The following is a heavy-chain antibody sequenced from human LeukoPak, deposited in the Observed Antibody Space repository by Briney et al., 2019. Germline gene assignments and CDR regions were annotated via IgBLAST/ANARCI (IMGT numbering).Heavy chain of an antibody. J-gene: IGHJ4*02. D-gene: IGHD3-3*01. V-gene: IGHV5-51*01. CDR2: IYPGDSDT. Sequence: GESLKISCKGSGYSFTSYWIGWVRQMPGKGLEWMGIIYPGDSDTRYSPSFQGQVTISADKSISTAYLQWSSLKASDTAMYYCARGDDFWSGGDYFDYWGQGTLVTVSS. CDR1: GYSFTSYW. CDR3: ARGDDFWSGGDYFDY.